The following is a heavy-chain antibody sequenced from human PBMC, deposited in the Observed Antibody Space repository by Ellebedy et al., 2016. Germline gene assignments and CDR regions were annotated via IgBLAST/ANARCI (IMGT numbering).Heavy chain of an antibody. Sequence: ASVKVSCKASGYTFNNYIITWVRQAPGQGLEWMGWISAYNGNTNYAQKFQGRVTMTTDTSTSTASMELRSLRSDDTAVYYCARGREKWLQAPFDYWGQGTLLTVSS. CDR3: ARGREKWLQAPFDY. D-gene: IGHD5-24*01. CDR2: ISAYNGNT. CDR1: GYTFNNYI. J-gene: IGHJ4*02. V-gene: IGHV1-18*04.